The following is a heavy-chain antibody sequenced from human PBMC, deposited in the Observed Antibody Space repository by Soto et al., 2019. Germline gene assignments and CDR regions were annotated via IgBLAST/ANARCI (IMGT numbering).Heavy chain of an antibody. Sequence: QVQLVESGGGVVQPGRSLRLSCAASGFTFSSHGMHWVRQAPGKGLEWVAVIPYDGSQKYYVDSVKGRFTISRDNSKNTLYLQMNSLRAEDTAVYHCAKDRVESGLGEVDYWGQGTLVTVSS. CDR1: GFTFSSHG. V-gene: IGHV3-30*18. D-gene: IGHD3-16*01. CDR3: AKDRVESGLGEVDY. CDR2: IPYDGSQK. J-gene: IGHJ4*02.